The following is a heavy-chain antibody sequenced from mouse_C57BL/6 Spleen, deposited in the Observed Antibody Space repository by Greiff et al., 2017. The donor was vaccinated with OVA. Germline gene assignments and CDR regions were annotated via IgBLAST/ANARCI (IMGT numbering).Heavy chain of an antibody. V-gene: IGHV1-15*01. J-gene: IGHJ2*01. CDR1: GYTFTDYE. CDR2: IDPETGGT. CDR3: TRGGRPGDYDRYFDY. D-gene: IGHD2-4*01. Sequence: VQLQQSGAELVRPGASVTLSCKASGYTFTDYEMHWVKQTPVHGLEWIGAIDPETGGTAYNQKFKGKAILTADKSSSTAYMELRSLTSEDSAVYYCTRGGRPGDYDRYFDYWGQGTTLTVSS.